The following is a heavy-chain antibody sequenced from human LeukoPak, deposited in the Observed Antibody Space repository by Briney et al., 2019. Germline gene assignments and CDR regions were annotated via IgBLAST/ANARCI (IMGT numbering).Heavy chain of an antibody. CDR1: GDSISSYY. CDR3: ATPRRFDAFDI. CDR2: MYSSEIT. J-gene: IGHJ3*02. V-gene: IGHV4-59*05. Sequence: SETLSLTCTVSGDSISSYYWSWIRQSPGKGLEWIGSMYSSEITYYNPSLKSRVTISIDTSRNQFSLKLISVTAADTAVYYCATPRRFDAFDIWGQGTMVTVSS.